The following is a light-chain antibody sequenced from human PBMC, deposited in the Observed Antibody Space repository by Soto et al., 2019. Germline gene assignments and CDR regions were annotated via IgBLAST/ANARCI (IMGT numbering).Light chain of an antibody. J-gene: IGKJ1*01. CDR3: QKYNSAPRT. CDR2: AAS. V-gene: IGKV1-27*01. CDR1: QGIIDY. Sequence: DIQMTQSPSSLAASVGDRVTITCRASQGIIDYLAWYQQKPGKAPKLLIYAASTLQSGVPSRFSGSGAGTDFTLTITSLQPEGVATYYCQKYNSAPRTFGQGTKVEIK.